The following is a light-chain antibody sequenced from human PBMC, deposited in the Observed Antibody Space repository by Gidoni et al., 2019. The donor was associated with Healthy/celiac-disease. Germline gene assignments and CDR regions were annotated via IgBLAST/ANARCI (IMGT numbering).Light chain of an antibody. Sequence: IKMTQSPSSLSASVGDRVTITCRASQSISSYLNWYQQKPGKAPKLLIYAASSLQSGVPSRFSGSVSGTDFTLTISSLQPEDFATYYCQPSYSTPPTFGQGTKVEIK. CDR2: AAS. CDR1: QSISSY. V-gene: IGKV1-39*01. J-gene: IGKJ1*01. CDR3: QPSYSTPPT.